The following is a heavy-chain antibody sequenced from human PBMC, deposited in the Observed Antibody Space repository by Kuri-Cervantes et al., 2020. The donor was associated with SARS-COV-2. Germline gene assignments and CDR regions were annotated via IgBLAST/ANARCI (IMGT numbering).Heavy chain of an antibody. J-gene: IGHJ4*02. CDR1: GFTFSSYW. V-gene: IGHV3-7*05. CDR3: ARDRHLAVAGHFDY. D-gene: IGHD6-19*01. Sequence: GGSLRLSCAASGFTFSSYWVSWVRQAPGKGLEWVANIKQDGSEKYYVDSVKGRFTISRDNAKNSLYLQMNSLRAEDTAVYYCARDRHLAVAGHFDYWGRGTLVTVSS. CDR2: IKQDGSEK.